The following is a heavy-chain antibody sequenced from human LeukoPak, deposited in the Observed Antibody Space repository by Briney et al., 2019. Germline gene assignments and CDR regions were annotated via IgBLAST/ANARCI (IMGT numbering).Heavy chain of an antibody. CDR2: ISGSGGST. D-gene: IGHD6-13*01. CDR3: AKAVSWSTYYFDY. J-gene: IGHJ4*02. Sequence: GGSLRLSCAASGFTFSSYAMSWVRQAPGKGLEWVSAISGSGGSTYYADSVKGRFTISRDNSKNTLYLQMNSLRAEDTSVYYCAKAVSWSTYYFDYWGQGTLGTVSS. CDR1: GFTFSSYA. V-gene: IGHV3-23*01.